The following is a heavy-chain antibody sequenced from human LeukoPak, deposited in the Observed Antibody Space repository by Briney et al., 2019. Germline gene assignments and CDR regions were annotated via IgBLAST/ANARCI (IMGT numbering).Heavy chain of an antibody. V-gene: IGHV3-30*04. CDR2: IPYDGSNK. Sequence: PGRSLRPSCAASGFTFSSYAMHWVRQAPGKGLEWVAVIPYDGSNKYYADSVKGRFTISRDNSKNTLYLQMNSLRAEDTAVYYCARARDIVVVVAAPHWFDPWGEGTLVTVSS. D-gene: IGHD2-15*01. J-gene: IGHJ5*02. CDR1: GFTFSSYA. CDR3: ARARDIVVVVAAPHWFDP.